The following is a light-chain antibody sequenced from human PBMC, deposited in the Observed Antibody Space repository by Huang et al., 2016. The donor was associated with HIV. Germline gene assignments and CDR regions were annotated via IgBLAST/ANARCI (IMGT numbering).Light chain of an antibody. CDR1: QSVGSK. CDR3: QQYNNWWYT. Sequence: DTVMTQTPATLSVSPGARATLSCRASQSVGSKLAWFQQKPGQAPRLLVHGASTRATGSPARFGGSGSGTEFTLSSSSLQSEDFAVYYCQQYNNWWYTFGQGTKREIK. V-gene: IGKV3-15*01. J-gene: IGKJ2*01. CDR2: GAS.